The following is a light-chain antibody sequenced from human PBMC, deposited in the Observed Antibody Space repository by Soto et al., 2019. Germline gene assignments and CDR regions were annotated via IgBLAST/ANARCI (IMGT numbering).Light chain of an antibody. J-gene: IGKJ2*01. CDR1: QSISSW. V-gene: IGKV1-5*01. CDR2: DAS. CDR3: QPPDT. Sequence: DIQMTQSPSTLSASVGARVTITCRASQSISSWLAWYQKKPGKAPKLLIYDASSLESGVPSRFSGSGSGTEFSLIISSLQPADFATYYGQPPDTFGQGTKLEIK.